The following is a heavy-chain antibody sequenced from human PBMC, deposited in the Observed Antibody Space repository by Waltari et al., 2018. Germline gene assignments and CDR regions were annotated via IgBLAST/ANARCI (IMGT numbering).Heavy chain of an antibody. J-gene: IGHJ5*02. CDR3: AKWVGEQQLVRWFDP. CDR2: ISGSGGST. D-gene: IGHD6-13*01. CDR1: GFTFSSYA. V-gene: IGHV3-23*01. Sequence: EVQLLESGGGLVQPGGSLRLSCAASGFTFSSYAMGWVRQAPGKGLEWVSAISGSGGSTYYADSVKGRFTISRDNSKNTLYLQMNSLRAEDTAVYYCAKWVGEQQLVRWFDPWGQGTLVTVSS.